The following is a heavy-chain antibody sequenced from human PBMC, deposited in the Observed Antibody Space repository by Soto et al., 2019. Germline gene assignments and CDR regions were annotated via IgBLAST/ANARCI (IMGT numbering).Heavy chain of an antibody. CDR3: VKPYSGSSYFFDY. Sequence: GGSLRLSCSASGFSFSESAIHWVRQAPGKGLEYISAISPNGGRTFYADSVKGRFAISRDNSQNTVYLQMSSLSIDDTAVFYCVKPYSGSSYFFDYWGQGALVTVSS. J-gene: IGHJ4*02. CDR2: ISPNGGRT. D-gene: IGHD3-22*01. CDR1: GFSFSESA. V-gene: IGHV3-64D*06.